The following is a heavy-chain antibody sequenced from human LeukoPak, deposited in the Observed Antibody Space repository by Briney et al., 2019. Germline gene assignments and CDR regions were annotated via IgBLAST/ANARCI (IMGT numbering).Heavy chain of an antibody. D-gene: IGHD2-2*01. CDR2: INWNGGST. Sequence: GGSLRLSCAASGFTFDDYGMSWVRQAPGKGLEWVSGINWNGGSTGYADSVKGRFTISRDNAKNSLYLQMNSLRAEGTALYYCARDRRYCSSTRCHSGAAHDAFDIWGQGTMVTVSS. V-gene: IGHV3-20*04. J-gene: IGHJ3*02. CDR3: ARDRRYCSSTRCHSGAAHDAFDI. CDR1: GFTFDDYG.